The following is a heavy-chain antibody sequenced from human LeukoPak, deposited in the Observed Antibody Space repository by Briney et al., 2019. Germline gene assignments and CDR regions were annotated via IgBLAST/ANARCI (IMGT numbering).Heavy chain of an antibody. D-gene: IGHD5-12*01. CDR2: INLNSGGT. J-gene: IGHJ5*02. CDR1: GYTFTGNY. CDR3: ARVPMATIEQTFEP. V-gene: IGHV1-2*02. Sequence: ASVKVTCKASGYTFTGNYMHWVRQPPGQGHEWMGWINLNSGGTNYAHEFPGKVTMTSDTSISTAYMELSRLRSDDTAVYYCARVPMATIEQTFEPWGQGNLVTVSS.